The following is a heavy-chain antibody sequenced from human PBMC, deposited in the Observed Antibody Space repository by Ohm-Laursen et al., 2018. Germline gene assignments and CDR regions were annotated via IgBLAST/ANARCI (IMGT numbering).Heavy chain of an antibody. CDR1: GGSISSYY. J-gene: IGHJ4*02. CDR2: IYYSGST. Sequence: SETLSLTWTVSGGSISSYYWSWIRQPPGKGLEWIGYIYYSGSTNYNPSLKSRVTISVDTSKNQFSLKLSSVTAADTAVYYCARYYYDSSGYYWDYWGQGTLVTVSS. D-gene: IGHD3-22*01. CDR3: ARYYYDSSGYYWDY. V-gene: IGHV4-59*01.